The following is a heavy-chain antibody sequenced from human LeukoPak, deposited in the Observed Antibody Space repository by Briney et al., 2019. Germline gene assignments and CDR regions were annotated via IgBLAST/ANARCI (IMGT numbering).Heavy chain of an antibody. D-gene: IGHD2-15*01. CDR3: AREKVVAAPYYYGMDV. Sequence: PGGSLRLSCAASGFTFSSYGMHWVRQAPGKGLEWVAVIWYDGSNKYYADSVKGRLTISRDNSKNTLYLQMNSLRAEDTAVYYCAREKVVAAPYYYGMDVWGQGTTVTVSS. CDR2: IWYDGSNK. V-gene: IGHV3-33*01. CDR1: GFTFSSYG. J-gene: IGHJ6*02.